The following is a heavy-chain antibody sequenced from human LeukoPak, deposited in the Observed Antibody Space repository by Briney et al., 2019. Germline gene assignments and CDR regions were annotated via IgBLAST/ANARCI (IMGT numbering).Heavy chain of an antibody. Sequence: SETLSLTCTVSGGSISSGGYYWSWIRQHPGKGLEWIGYIYYSGSTNYNPSLKSRVTISVDKSKNQFSLKLSSVTAADTAVYYCARDPIMTGYYGDAFDIWGQGTMVTVSS. V-gene: IGHV4-31*03. D-gene: IGHD3-9*01. CDR3: ARDPIMTGYYGDAFDI. CDR1: GGSISSGGYY. CDR2: IYYSGST. J-gene: IGHJ3*02.